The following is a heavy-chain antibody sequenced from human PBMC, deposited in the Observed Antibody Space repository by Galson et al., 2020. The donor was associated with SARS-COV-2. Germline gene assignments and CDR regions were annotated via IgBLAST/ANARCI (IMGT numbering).Heavy chain of an antibody. J-gene: IGHJ3*02. CDR1: GFTFSTYA. V-gene: IGHV3-30-3*01. Sequence: GESLKISCAASGFTFSTYAMHWVRQAPGKGLEWVAVISYDGGNKYYADSVKGRFTISRDNSKNTLYLQMNSLRPEDTAVFYCARTRVAYGEDGAFDIWGQGTMVTVSS. D-gene: IGHD4-17*01. CDR3: ARTRVAYGEDGAFDI. CDR2: ISYDGGNK.